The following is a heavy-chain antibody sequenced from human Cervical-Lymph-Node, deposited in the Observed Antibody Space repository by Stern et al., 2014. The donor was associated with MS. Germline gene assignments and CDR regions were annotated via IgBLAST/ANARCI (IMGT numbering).Heavy chain of an antibody. J-gene: IGHJ4*02. CDR2: ITNVGST. Sequence: EVQLVQSGGGVIQPGGSLRLSCTASGVTVSRDYMTLVRQAPGKGLELVSLITNVGSTFYTDSVKGRFTISRDDSKNTVYLHMTSLRAEDTAMYYCARDTSSPERSDWWGQGTLVTVSS. CDR3: ARDTSSPERSDW. CDR1: GVTVSRDY. V-gene: IGHV3-53*01. D-gene: IGHD1-1*01.